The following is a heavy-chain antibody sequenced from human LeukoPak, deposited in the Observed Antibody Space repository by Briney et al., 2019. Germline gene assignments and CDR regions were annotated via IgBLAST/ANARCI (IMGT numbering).Heavy chain of an antibody. CDR1: GFTFSSYA. D-gene: IGHD2-8*01. Sequence: GGSLRLSCAASGFTFSSYAMHWVRQAPGNGLEWVAVISYDGSNKYYADSVKGRFTISRDNSKNTLYLQMNSLRAEDTAVYYCASSRPDCTNGVCYQPGVHWWGQGTLVTVSS. CDR2: ISYDGSNK. J-gene: IGHJ4*02. V-gene: IGHV3-30-3*01. CDR3: ASSRPDCTNGVCYQPGVHW.